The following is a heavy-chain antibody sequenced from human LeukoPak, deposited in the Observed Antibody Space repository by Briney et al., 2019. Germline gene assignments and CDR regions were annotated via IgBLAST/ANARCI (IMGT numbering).Heavy chain of an antibody. CDR3: ARGGDKNVM. CDR2: IKEDGGQK. V-gene: IGHV3-7*03. J-gene: IGHJ4*02. D-gene: IGHD3-10*01. Sequence: GGSLRLSCVVSGFTFSEYWMTWVRQAPGKGLEWVANIKEDGGQKHYVDSVKGRFTIFRDNAKNTLYLQMDSLRAEDTAVYYCARGGDKNVMGGQGTLVTVSS. CDR1: GFTFSEYW.